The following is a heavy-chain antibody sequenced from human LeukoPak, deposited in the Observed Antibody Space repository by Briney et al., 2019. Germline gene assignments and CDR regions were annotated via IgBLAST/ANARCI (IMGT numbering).Heavy chain of an antibody. CDR1: GGSISSGSYY. V-gene: IGHV4-61*02. D-gene: IGHD3-22*01. CDR2: IYTSGST. Sequence: PSQTLSLTCTVSGGSISSGSYYWSWIRQPAGKGLEWIGRIYTSGSTNYNPSLKSRVTISVDTSKNQFSLKLSSVTAADTAVYYCARGFSRYYDSSGYYDYWGQGTLVTVSS. J-gene: IGHJ4*02. CDR3: ARGFSRYYDSSGYYDY.